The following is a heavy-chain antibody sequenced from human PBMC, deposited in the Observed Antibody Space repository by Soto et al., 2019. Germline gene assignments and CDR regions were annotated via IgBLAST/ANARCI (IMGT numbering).Heavy chain of an antibody. CDR2: ISPYNGNT. CDR1: GYTFSSYA. V-gene: IGHV1-18*01. D-gene: IGHD4-4*01. J-gene: IGHJ6*03. CDR3: ARGTTVTTTPTYYYMDV. Sequence: QVHLEQSGAEVKKPGASVKVSCKASGYTFSSYAISWVRQAPGQGLEWMGWISPYNGNTNYAQNLHGRVTMTTDTSTTTAYMELRSLRSDDTAIYYCARGTTVTTTPTYYYMDVWGKGTTVTVSS.